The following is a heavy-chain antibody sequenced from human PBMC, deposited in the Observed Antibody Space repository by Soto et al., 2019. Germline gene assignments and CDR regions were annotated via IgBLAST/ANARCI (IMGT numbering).Heavy chain of an antibody. CDR1: GGSISSSSYY. D-gene: IGHD6-6*01. J-gene: IGHJ5*02. Sequence: SETLSLTCTVSGGSISSSSYYWGWIRQPPGKGLEWIGSIYYSGSTYYNPSLKSRVTISVDTSKNQFSLKLSSVTAADTAVYYYARHAEYNWFDPWGQGTLVTVSS. CDR2: IYYSGST. CDR3: ARHAEYNWFDP. V-gene: IGHV4-39*01.